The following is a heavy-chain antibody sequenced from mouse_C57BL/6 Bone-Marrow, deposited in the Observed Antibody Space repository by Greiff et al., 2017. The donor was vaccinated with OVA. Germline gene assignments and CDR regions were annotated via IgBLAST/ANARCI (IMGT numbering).Heavy chain of an antibody. V-gene: IGHV1-82*01. Sequence: QVQLQQSGPELVKPGASVKISCKASGYAFSSSWMNWVKQRPGKGLEWIGRIYPGDRDTNYNGKFKGKARLTADKSSSTAYMQHSSLTSEDSAVYFCARLGGSGYYAMDYWGQGTSVTVSS. J-gene: IGHJ4*01. D-gene: IGHD1-1*01. CDR3: ARLGGSGYYAMDY. CDR2: IYPGDRDT. CDR1: GYAFSSSW.